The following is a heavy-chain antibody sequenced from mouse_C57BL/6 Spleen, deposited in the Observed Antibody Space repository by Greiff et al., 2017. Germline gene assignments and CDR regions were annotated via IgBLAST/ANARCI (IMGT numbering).Heavy chain of an antibody. CDR2: IDPSDSYT. CDR1: GYTFPSYW. J-gene: IGHJ3*01. D-gene: IGHD2-4*01. Sequence: QVQLQQSGAELVMPGASVKLSCKASGYTFPSYWMHWVKQRPGQGLEWIGEIDPSDSYTNYNQKFKGKSTLTVDKSSSTAYMQLSSLTSEDSAVYYCARTGYDYAEGTRGFAYWGQGTLVTVSA. V-gene: IGHV1-69*01. CDR3: ARTGYDYAEGTRGFAY.